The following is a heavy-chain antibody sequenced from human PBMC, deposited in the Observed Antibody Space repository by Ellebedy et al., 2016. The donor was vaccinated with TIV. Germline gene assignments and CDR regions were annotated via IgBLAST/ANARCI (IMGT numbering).Heavy chain of an antibody. CDR2: INPNSGGT. CDR1: GYTFTGYY. J-gene: IGHJ6*02. V-gene: IGHV1-2*02. CDR3: ARAQLWVYYGMDV. Sequence: AASVKVSCKASGYTFTGYYMHWVRQAPGQGLEWMGWINPNSGGTNYAQKFQGRVTMTRDTSISTAYMELSRLRSDDTAVYYCARAQLWVYYGMDVWGQGTTVTVSS. D-gene: IGHD5-18*01.